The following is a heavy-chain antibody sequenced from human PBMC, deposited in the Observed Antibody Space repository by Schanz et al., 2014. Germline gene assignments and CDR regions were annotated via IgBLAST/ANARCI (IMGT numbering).Heavy chain of an antibody. CDR3: TTDRGITVRPLFDY. CDR1: GLTFSSAW. D-gene: IGHD6-6*01. CDR2: LKSKTDGGTT. V-gene: IGHV3-15*01. Sequence: EVQLVASGGGLVKPGGSLRLSCAVSGLTFSSAWMGWVRQAPGKGLEWVGRLKSKTDGGTTDYAAPVKGRFTISRDDSKNTLYLQMNFLKTEDTAAYFCTTDRGITVRPLFDYWGHGTLVTVAS. J-gene: IGHJ4*01.